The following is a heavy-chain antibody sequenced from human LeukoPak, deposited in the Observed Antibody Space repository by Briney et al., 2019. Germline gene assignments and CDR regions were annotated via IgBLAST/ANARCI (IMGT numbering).Heavy chain of an antibody. CDR2: IYYSGST. J-gene: IGHJ4*02. CDR3: ARGSWFELFDY. Sequence: SETLSLTCTVSGGSISSSSDYWGWIRQPPGKGLEWIGSIYYSGSTYYNPSLKSRVTISVDTSKNQFSLKLSSVTAADTAVYYCARGSWFELFDYWGQGTLVTVSS. V-gene: IGHV4-39*07. D-gene: IGHD3-22*01. CDR1: GGSISSSSDY.